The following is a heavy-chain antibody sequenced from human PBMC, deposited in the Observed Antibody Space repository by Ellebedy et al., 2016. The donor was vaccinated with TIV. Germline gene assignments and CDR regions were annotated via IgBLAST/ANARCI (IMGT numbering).Heavy chain of an antibody. CDR2: ISSDGSNT. V-gene: IGHV3-30*07. J-gene: IGHJ1*01. Sequence: PGGSLRLSCEGSGFNFRSYAIHWVRQAPGKGLEWVADISSDGSNTHYADSVKGRFTISRDNAKNTMYLHMSSLRPEDTAVYYCAKDEEAGGYYYFVQYWGQGTLVTVSS. D-gene: IGHD3-22*01. CDR1: GFNFRSYA. CDR3: AKDEEAGGYYYFVQY.